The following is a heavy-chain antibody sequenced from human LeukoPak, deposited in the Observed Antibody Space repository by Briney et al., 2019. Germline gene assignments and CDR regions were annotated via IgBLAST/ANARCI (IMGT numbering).Heavy chain of an antibody. D-gene: IGHD1-26*01. Sequence: PGGSLRLSCTASGFTSGDYAMNWFRQAPGKGLEWVGFIIRKTDGGTGEYAASVKGRFTISRDDSNSIAHLQMNSLNTEDAAVYYCNRSESGTYKGGFDFWGQGTLVTVSS. V-gene: IGHV3-49*03. CDR2: IIRKTDGGTG. CDR3: NRSESGTYKGGFDF. CDR1: GFTSGDYA. J-gene: IGHJ4*02.